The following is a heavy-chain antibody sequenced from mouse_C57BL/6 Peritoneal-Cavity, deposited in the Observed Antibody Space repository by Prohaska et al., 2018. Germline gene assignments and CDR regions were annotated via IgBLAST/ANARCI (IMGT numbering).Heavy chain of an antibody. CDR1: GFTFSSYA. Sequence: EVQLVESGGGLVKTGGSLKLSCAASGFTFSSYAMSWVRKTQEKRLELGANISDGGRYTYYPNNVKGRVTISRDNAKNNVYLQMRHLKSEDTAMYYCAREGLQLARDWFAYWGQGTLVTVS. V-gene: IGHV5-4*01. D-gene: IGHD4-1*02. CDR3: AREGLQLARDWFAY. J-gene: IGHJ3*01. CDR2: ISDGGRYT.